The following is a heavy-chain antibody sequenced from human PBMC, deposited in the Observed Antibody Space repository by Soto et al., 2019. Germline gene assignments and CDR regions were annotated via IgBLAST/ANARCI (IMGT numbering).Heavy chain of an antibody. CDR1: GFTFSNYW. J-gene: IGHJ6*03. CDR3: ARGAGGYYYMDV. CDR2: TKGDVSST. D-gene: IGHD3-10*01. V-gene: IGHV3-74*01. Sequence: PGGSLRLSCAASGFTFSNYWMHWVRQVPGKGPVWVSRTKGDVSSTNYADSVKGRFTISRDNAKSTLYLQMNSLRAEDTAVYYCARGAGGYYYMDVWGKGTTVTVSS.